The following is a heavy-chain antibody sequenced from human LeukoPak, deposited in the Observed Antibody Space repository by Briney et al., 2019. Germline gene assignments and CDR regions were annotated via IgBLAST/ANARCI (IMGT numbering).Heavy chain of an antibody. Sequence: SVKVSCKASGGTFSSYAISWVRQAPGQGLEWMGRIIPILGIANYAQKFQGRVTMTRNTSISTAYMELSSLRSEDTAVYYCARGAIAPDYWGQGTLVTVSS. CDR1: GGTFSSYA. CDR3: ARGAIAPDY. CDR2: IIPILGIA. V-gene: IGHV1-69*04. D-gene: IGHD6-13*01. J-gene: IGHJ4*02.